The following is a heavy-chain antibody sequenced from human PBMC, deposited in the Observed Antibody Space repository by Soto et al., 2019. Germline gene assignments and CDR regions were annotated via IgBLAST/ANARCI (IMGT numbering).Heavy chain of an antibody. CDR2: IYSGGST. D-gene: IGHD3-10*01. V-gene: IGHV3-53*01. CDR1: GFTVSSNY. Sequence: PVGSLRLSCAASGFTVSSNYMSWVRQAPGKGLEWVSVIYSGGSTYYADSVKGRFTISRDNSKNTLYLQMNSLRAEDTAVYYCARDQGLSYYYYYGMDVWGQGTTVTVS. J-gene: IGHJ6*02. CDR3: ARDQGLSYYYYYGMDV.